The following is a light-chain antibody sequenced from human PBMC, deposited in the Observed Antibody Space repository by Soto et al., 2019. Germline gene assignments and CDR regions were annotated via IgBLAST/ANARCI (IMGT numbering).Light chain of an antibody. Sequence: QSVLTQPPSASGTPGQRVTISCSGSSSNIGSNSVNWYQQFPGTAPKLLIYSDDHRPSGVPDRFSCSTSGTSASLAIIGLQSEDEADYDCAAWSDRLHGPMVFGGGTKLTVL. CDR3: AAWSDRLHGPMV. V-gene: IGLV1-44*01. CDR2: SDD. J-gene: IGLJ3*02. CDR1: SSNIGSNS.